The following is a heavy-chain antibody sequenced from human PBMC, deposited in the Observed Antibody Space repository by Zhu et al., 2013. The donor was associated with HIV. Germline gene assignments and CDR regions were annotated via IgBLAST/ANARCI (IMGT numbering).Heavy chain of an antibody. J-gene: IGHJ6*02. CDR2: IIPIFGTA. V-gene: IGHV1-69*12. CDR3: ARGVYQLLLFHYYYYGMDV. Sequence: QVQLVQSGAEVKKPGSSVKVSCKASGGTFSSYAISWVRQAPGQGLEWMGGIIPIFGTANYAQKFQGRVTITADESTSTAYMELSSLRSEDTAVYYCARGVYQLLLFHYYYYGMDVWGQGTTVTVSS. D-gene: IGHD2-2*01. CDR1: GGTFSSYA.